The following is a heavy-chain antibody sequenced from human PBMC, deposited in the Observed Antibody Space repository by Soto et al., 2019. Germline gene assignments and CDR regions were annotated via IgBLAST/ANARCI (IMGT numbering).Heavy chain of an antibody. CDR3: VRWVGHFDF. Sequence: QVQLQESGPGLVKPSETLSLTCTVSGGSISSFHWSWIRQPPGKGLAWIGYVYYTGSTNYNPSFKSLVTISVDTSKNQFSLKLTSVTAADTAVYYCVRWVGHFDFWGQGTLVTVSS. CDR2: VYYTGST. CDR1: GGSISSFH. V-gene: IGHV4-59*03. J-gene: IGHJ4*02. D-gene: IGHD1-26*01.